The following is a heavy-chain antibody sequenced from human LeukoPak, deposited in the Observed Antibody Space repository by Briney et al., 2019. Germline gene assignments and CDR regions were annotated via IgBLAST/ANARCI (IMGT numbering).Heavy chain of an antibody. Sequence: GGSLRLSCAASGFIFSSYGMHWVRQAPGKGLEWVAFIRYDGSNKYYADSVKGRFTISRDNSKNTLYLQMNSLRAEDTAVYYCAKDQGGWYEDAFDIWGQGTMVTVSS. J-gene: IGHJ3*02. CDR2: IRYDGSNK. V-gene: IGHV3-30*02. CDR3: AKDQGGWYEDAFDI. D-gene: IGHD6-19*01. CDR1: GFIFSSYG.